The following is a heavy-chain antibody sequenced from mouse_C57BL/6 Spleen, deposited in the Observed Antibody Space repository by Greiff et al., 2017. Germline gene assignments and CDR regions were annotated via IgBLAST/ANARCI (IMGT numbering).Heavy chain of an antibody. J-gene: IGHJ3*01. CDR2: IYPGNSDT. CDR1: GYTFTSYW. Sequence: EVQLQESGTVLARPGASVKMSCKTSGYTFTSYWMHWVKQRPGQGLEWIGAIYPGNSDTSYNQKFKGKAKLSAVTSASTAYMELSSLTNEDSAVYYCTRWDYGSSYGFAYWGQGTLVTVSA. V-gene: IGHV1-5*01. D-gene: IGHD1-1*01. CDR3: TRWDYGSSYGFAY.